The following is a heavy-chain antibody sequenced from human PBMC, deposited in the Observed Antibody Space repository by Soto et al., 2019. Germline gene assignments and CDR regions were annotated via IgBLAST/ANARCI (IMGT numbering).Heavy chain of an antibody. J-gene: IGHJ4*01. CDR1: GYTFTNYG. CDR3: ATRSPAFDF. CDR2: ISTSKGDT. V-gene: IGHV1-18*01. Sequence: ASVKVSCKTSGYTFTNYGVAWVRQAPGQGLEWMGWISTSKGDTTYAQKFQGRVTMTTDTSTSTAYMELRSLRSDDTAVYYCATRSPAFDFWG.